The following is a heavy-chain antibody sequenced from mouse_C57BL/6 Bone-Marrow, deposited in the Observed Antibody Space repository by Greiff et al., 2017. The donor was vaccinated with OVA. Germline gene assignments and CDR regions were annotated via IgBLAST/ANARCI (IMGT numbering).Heavy chain of an antibody. D-gene: IGHD1-1*01. V-gene: IGHV1-80*01. CDR3: ARLRSFYFDY. J-gene: IGHJ2*01. CDR1: GYAFRSYC. CDR2: LYPGDGDT. Sequence: QVHVKQSGPELVTPGASVKISCNASGYAFRSYCMTWVKQRPGRGLEWIGQLYPGDGDTNYNGKFKGEATLTADKSSSTAYMQLSSLTSEDSAVYFCARLRSFYFDYWGQGTTLTVSS.